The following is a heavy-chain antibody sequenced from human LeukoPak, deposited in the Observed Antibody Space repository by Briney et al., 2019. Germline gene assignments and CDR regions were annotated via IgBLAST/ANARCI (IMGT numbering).Heavy chain of an antibody. CDR3: ARVGQLPVGFDY. D-gene: IGHD2-2*01. V-gene: IGHV1-69*06. CDR1: GGTFSSYA. Sequence: ASVKVSCKASGGTFSSYAISWVRQAPGQGLEWMGGIIPIFGTANYAQKFQGRVTITADKSTSTAYMELSSLRSEDTAVYYCARVGQLPVGFDYWGQGTLVTVSS. CDR2: IIPIFGTA. J-gene: IGHJ4*02.